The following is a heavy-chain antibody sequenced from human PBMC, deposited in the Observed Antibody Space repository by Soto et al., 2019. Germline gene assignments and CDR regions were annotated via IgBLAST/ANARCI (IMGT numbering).Heavy chain of an antibody. J-gene: IGHJ4*02. Sequence: PGGSLRLSCAASGFTFSSYAMSWVRQAPGKGLEWVSAISGSGGSTYYADSVKGRFTISRVNSKNTLYLQMNSLRAEDTAVYYRAKGRYSSGWDEFDYWGQGTLVTVS. CDR1: GFTFSSYA. CDR3: AKGRYSSGWDEFDY. D-gene: IGHD6-19*01. CDR2: ISGSGGST. V-gene: IGHV3-23*01.